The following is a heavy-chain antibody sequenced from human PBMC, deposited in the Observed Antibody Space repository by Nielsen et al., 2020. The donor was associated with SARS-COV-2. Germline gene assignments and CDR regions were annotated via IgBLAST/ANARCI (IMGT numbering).Heavy chain of an antibody. CDR3: ARGESWAGGNSDQGGYFDY. Sequence: GGSLRLSCAASGFTFSSYAMSWVRQAPGKGLEWVAVIWYDGSNKYYADSVKGRFTISRDNSKNTLYLQMNSLRAEDTAVYYCARGESWAGGNSDQGGYFDYWGQGTLVTVSS. CDR2: IWYDGSNK. J-gene: IGHJ4*02. V-gene: IGHV3-33*08. D-gene: IGHD4-23*01. CDR1: GFTFSSYA.